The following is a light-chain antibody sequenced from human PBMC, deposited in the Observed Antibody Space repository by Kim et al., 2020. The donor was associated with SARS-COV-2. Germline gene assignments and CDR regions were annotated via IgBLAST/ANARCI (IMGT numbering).Light chain of an antibody. CDR3: ATTDDSLNGVV. J-gene: IGLJ3*02. CDR2: SNN. Sequence: GQTVTLSCSGSSSNIGSNTVTWYRQLPRTAPKLVIHSNNRRSSGVSDRFSGSKSGNSASLAISGLQSDDEADYYCATTDDSLNGVVFGGGTQLTVL. V-gene: IGLV1-44*01. CDR1: SSNIGSNT.